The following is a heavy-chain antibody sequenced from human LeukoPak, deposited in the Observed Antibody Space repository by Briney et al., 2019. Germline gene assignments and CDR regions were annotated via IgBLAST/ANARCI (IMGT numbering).Heavy chain of an antibody. D-gene: IGHD1-7*01. Sequence: SETLSLTCTVSGGSISSYYWSWIRQPPGKGLEWIGYIYYSGSTNYNPSLKSRVTISVDTSKNQFPLKLSSVTAADTAVYYCARAGQLELKTWFDPWGQGTLVTVSS. CDR1: GGSISSYY. CDR2: IYYSGST. CDR3: ARAGQLELKTWFDP. V-gene: IGHV4-59*01. J-gene: IGHJ5*02.